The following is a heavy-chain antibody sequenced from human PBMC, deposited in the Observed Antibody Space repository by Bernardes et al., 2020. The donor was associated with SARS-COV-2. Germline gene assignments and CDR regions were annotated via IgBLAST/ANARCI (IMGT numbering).Heavy chain of an antibody. V-gene: IGHV3-33*01. CDR2: IWNDGSNK. J-gene: IGHJ3*02. CDR3: ARVWCSSGSYYEGCAFDI. D-gene: IGHD1-26*01. Sequence: GGSLRLSCAASEFTFSNYGMHWARQAPGKGLEWVAVIWNDGSNKYHADSVKGRFTISRDNSKNTLYLQMNSLRVEDTAVYYCARVWCSSGSYYEGCAFDIWGQGTMVTVSS. CDR1: EFTFSNYG.